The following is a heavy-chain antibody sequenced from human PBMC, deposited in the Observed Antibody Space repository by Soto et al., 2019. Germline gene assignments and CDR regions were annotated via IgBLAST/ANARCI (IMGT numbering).Heavy chain of an antibody. Sequence: SETLSLTCAVYGGYFSNCYWSWVRQPTGKGLEWIGEINHSGGTNYNPSLKSRVTISIDTSKNQFSLKLSSVTAADTAVYYCARAGRTQGATTDYWGQGTLVTVSS. CDR1: GGYFSNCY. J-gene: IGHJ4*02. V-gene: IGHV4-34*01. D-gene: IGHD1-26*01. CDR2: INHSGGT. CDR3: ARAGRTQGATTDY.